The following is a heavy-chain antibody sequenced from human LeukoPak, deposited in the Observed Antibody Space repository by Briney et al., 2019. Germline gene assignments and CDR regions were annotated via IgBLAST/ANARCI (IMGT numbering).Heavy chain of an antibody. CDR2: IYYSGST. J-gene: IGHJ6*03. D-gene: IGHD2-2*01. Sequence: SETLSLTCTVSGGSISSYYWSWIRQPPGKGLEWIGYIYYSGSTNYNPSLKSRVTISVDTSKNQFSLKLSSVTAADTAVYYCARVRRDIVVVPAAKDYYYYYMDVWGKGTTVTVSS. CDR1: GGSISSYY. CDR3: ARVRRDIVVVPAAKDYYYYYMDV. V-gene: IGHV4-59*01.